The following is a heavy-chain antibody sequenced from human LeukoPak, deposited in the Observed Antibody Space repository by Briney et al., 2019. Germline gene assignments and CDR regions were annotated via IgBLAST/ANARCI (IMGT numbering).Heavy chain of an antibody. Sequence: GGSLRLSCAASGFTFSNYWMHWVRHAAGKGLVWVSRINSDGRSTNYADSVKGRFTISRDNPKNTLYLQMNSLRAEDTAVYYCARGADTGYSSDYWGQGTLVTVSS. J-gene: IGHJ4*02. CDR1: GFTFSNYW. CDR3: ARGADTGYSSDY. D-gene: IGHD3-9*01. V-gene: IGHV3-74*01. CDR2: INSDGRST.